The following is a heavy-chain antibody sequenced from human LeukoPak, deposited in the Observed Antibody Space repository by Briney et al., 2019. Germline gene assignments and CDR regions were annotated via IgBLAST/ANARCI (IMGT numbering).Heavy chain of an antibody. J-gene: IGHJ3*02. D-gene: IGHD6-25*01. CDR2: IRSKANSYAT. Sequence: GGSLRLSCAASGFTFSGSAMHWVRQASGKELEWVGRIRSKANSYATAYAASVKGRFTISRDDSKNTAYLQMNSLKTEDTAVYYCTRLAGVDIWGQGTMVTVSS. V-gene: IGHV3-73*01. CDR1: GFTFSGSA. CDR3: TRLAGVDI.